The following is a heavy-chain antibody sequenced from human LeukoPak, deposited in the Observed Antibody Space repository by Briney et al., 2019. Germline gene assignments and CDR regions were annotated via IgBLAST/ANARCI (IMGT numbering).Heavy chain of an antibody. J-gene: IGHJ6*03. CDR1: GFTFSSYG. CDR3: AKSTRDYYYYMDV. V-gene: IGHV3-30*02. Sequence: GGSLRLSCAASGFTFSSYGMHWVRQAPGKGLEWVAFIRYDGSNKYYADSVKGRFTISRDNSKNTLYLQMNNLRAEDTAVYYCAKSTRDYYYYMDVWGKGTTVTVSS. CDR2: IRYDGSNK.